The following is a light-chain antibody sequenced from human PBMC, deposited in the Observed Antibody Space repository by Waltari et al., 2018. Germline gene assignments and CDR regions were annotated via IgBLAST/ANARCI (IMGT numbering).Light chain of an antibody. Sequence: DIQMTQSPSSLSASVGDRVTITCRASQSISSYLNWYQQKPGKAPKLPIYAASSLQSGVPSRFSGSGSGTDLTLTISSLQPEDFATYYCQQSYSTPRTFGQGTKVEIK. CDR2: AAS. CDR1: QSISSY. V-gene: IGKV1-39*01. J-gene: IGKJ1*01. CDR3: QQSYSTPRT.